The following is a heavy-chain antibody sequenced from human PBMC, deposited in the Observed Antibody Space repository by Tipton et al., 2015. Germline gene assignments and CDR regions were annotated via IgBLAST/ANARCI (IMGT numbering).Heavy chain of an antibody. V-gene: IGHV4-31*03. Sequence: TLSLTCTVSGGSISSSDYYWSWIRQHPGKGLEWIGSISYSGSSYNNPSLKSRISLDSSKNQFSLKLSSLTAADTAVYYCARQVDYYQRSGSFYYFDYWGQGTLVTVSS. CDR3: ARQVDYYQRSGSFYYFDY. D-gene: IGHD3-22*01. J-gene: IGHJ4*02. CDR2: ISYSGSS. CDR1: GGSISSSDYY.